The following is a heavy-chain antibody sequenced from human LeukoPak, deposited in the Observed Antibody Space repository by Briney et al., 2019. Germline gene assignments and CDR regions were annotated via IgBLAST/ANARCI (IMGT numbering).Heavy chain of an antibody. CDR2: ISWNSGSI. J-gene: IGHJ4*02. CDR3: AVGSPKLFDY. CDR1: GFTFGDYA. V-gene: IGHV3-9*01. D-gene: IGHD2-15*01. Sequence: GRSLRLSCAASGFTFGDYAMHWVRHAPGKGLEWVSGISWNSGSIGYADSVKGRFTISRDNAKNSLYLQMNSLRAEDTALYYCAVGSPKLFDYWGQGTLVTVSS.